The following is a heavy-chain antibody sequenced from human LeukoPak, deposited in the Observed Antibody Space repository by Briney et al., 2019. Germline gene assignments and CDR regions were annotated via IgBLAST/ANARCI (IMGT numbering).Heavy chain of an antibody. Sequence: GGSLRLSCAASGFTFSSNAMHWVRQAPGKGLEWVAVISYDGSNKYYADSVKGRFTISRDNSMNTLYLQMNSLRAEDTAVYYCARDYIAAVDYWGQGTLVTVSS. CDR1: GFTFSSNA. CDR3: ARDYIAAVDY. J-gene: IGHJ4*02. CDR2: ISYDGSNK. D-gene: IGHD6-13*01. V-gene: IGHV3-30*01.